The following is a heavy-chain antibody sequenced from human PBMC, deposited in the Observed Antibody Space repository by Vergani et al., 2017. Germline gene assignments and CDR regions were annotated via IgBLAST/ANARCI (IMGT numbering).Heavy chain of an antibody. J-gene: IGHJ4*02. V-gene: IGHV4-61*02. CDR1: GGSINTGAYY. CDR3: AREYSSGWGPFDY. D-gene: IGHD6-19*01. CDR2: VYTSGMT. Sequence: QVQLQESGPRLVRPSQTLSLTCTVSGGSINTGAYYWSWIRQPAGKGLEWIGRVYTSGMTNYNPSLKSRVTILADRSKSQLSLKLTSVTAGDTAVYFCAREYSSGWGPFDYWGQGTLVTVSS.